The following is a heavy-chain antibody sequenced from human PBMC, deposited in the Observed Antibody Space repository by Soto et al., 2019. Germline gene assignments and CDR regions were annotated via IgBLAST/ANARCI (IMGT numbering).Heavy chain of an antibody. V-gene: IGHV3-7*03. Sequence: EVQLVESGGGVVQPGGSLTLSCAASGFTFSSFWMTWVHQAPGKGREWVANIKQDGSAKNYVDSVEGRFTVSRDNAKNSLYLQMNSRRVEDTAVYYCVRSQSAAYQAWGQGTRVIVSS. J-gene: IGHJ3*01. CDR2: IKQDGSAK. CDR1: GFTFSSFW. D-gene: IGHD3-16*01. CDR3: VRSQSAAYQA.